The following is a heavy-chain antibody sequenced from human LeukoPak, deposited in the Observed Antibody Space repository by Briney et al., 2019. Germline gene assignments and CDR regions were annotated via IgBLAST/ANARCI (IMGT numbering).Heavy chain of an antibody. CDR3: ARDQWLAQGYFDY. J-gene: IGHJ4*02. CDR1: GFPFSFYW. CDR2: INPDGSDT. Sequence: PGGSLRLSCAASGFPFSFYWIHWVRQAPGKGLVWVSRINPDGSDTSYADSVKGRFTISRDISKNTLYLQMNNLRAEDTAVYYCARDQWLAQGYFDYWGQGTLVTVSS. V-gene: IGHV3-74*01. D-gene: IGHD6-19*01.